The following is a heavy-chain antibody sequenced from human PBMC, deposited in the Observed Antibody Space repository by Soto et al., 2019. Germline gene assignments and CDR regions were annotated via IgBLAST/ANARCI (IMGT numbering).Heavy chain of an antibody. CDR2: ISYDGSNK. CDR3: ARGSYYDSSEDFDY. J-gene: IGHJ4*02. V-gene: IGHV3-30-3*01. CDR1: GFTFSSYA. D-gene: IGHD3-22*01. Sequence: GGSLRLSCAASGFTFSSYAMHWVRQAPGKGLEWVAVISYDGSNKYYADSVKGRFTISRDNSKNTLYLQMNSLRAEDTAVYYCARGSYYDSSEDFDYWGQGTLVTVSS.